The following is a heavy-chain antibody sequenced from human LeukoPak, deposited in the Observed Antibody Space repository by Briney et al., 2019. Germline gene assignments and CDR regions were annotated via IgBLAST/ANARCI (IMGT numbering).Heavy chain of an antibody. CDR2: IYYSGST. Sequence: PSQTLSLTCTVCGGSISSGDYYWSWIRQPTGKGLEWIGYIYYSGSTYYNPSLKSRVTISVDTSKNQFSLKLSSVTAADTAVYYCARGVVPAALNWFDPWGQGTLVTVSS. V-gene: IGHV4-30-4*01. CDR3: ARGVVPAALNWFDP. J-gene: IGHJ5*02. D-gene: IGHD2-2*01. CDR1: GGSISSGDYY.